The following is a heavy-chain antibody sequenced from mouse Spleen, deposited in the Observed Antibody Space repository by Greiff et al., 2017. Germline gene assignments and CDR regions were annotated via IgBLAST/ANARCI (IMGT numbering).Heavy chain of an antibody. CDR1: GFSLTSYG. CDR2: IWRGGST. CDR3: AKSLYGNLYYAMDY. Sequence: QVQLQQSGPGLVQPSQSLSITCTVSGFSLTSYGVHWVRQSPGKGLEWLGVIWRGGSTDYNAAFMSRLSITKDNSKSQVFFKMNSLQADDTAIYYCAKSLYGNLYYAMDYWGQGTSVTVSS. V-gene: IGHV2-5*01. D-gene: IGHD2-1*01. J-gene: IGHJ4*01.